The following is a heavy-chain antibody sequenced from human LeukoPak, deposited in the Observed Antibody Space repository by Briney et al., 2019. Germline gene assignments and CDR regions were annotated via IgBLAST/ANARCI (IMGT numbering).Heavy chain of an antibody. CDR3: AKDQKWELPHFFDC. J-gene: IGHJ4*02. V-gene: IGHV3-23*01. D-gene: IGHD1-26*01. CDR2: ISSSGGSI. Sequence: AGGSLRLSCAASGFTFSTYAMTWVRQAPGKGPEWVSSISSSGGSIYYADSVKGRFTISRDNSKNTVYLQMNSLRAEDTAVYYCAKDQKWELPHFFDCWGQGTLVTVSS. CDR1: GFTFSTYA.